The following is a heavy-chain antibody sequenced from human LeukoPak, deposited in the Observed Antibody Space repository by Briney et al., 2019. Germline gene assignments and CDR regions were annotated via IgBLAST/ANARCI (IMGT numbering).Heavy chain of an antibody. D-gene: IGHD5-24*01. CDR3: ARGVEMATITHFDY. J-gene: IGHJ4*02. CDR2: IIPILGIA. Sequence: GASVKVSCKASGCTFSSHTISWVRQAPGQGLERMGRIIPILGIANYAQKFRGRVTITADKSTTTSYMELSSLRSEDTAVYYCARGVEMATITHFDYWGQGTLVTVSS. V-gene: IGHV1-69*02. CDR1: GCTFSSHT.